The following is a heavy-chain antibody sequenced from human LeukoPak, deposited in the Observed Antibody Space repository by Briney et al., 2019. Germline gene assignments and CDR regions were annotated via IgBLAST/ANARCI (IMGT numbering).Heavy chain of an antibody. CDR2: IKQDGSEK. D-gene: IGHD6-13*01. J-gene: IGHJ4*02. Sequence: GGSLRLSCEASGFTFSSYAMSWVRQAPGKGLEWVANIKQDGSEKYYVDSVKGRFTISRDNAKNSLYLQMNSLRAEDTAVYYCARDLFEYSSSWYGDWGQGTLVTVSS. V-gene: IGHV3-7*01. CDR3: ARDLFEYSSSWYGD. CDR1: GFTFSSYA.